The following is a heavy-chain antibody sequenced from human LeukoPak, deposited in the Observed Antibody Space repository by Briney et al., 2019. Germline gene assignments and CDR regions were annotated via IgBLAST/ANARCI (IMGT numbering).Heavy chain of an antibody. CDR1: GDSITGYY. J-gene: IGHJ4*02. Sequence: SETLSLTCTVSGDSITGYYWGWIRQPPGKGLEWIGNIYYTGNTYYNPSLKSRVTILVDTSKNQFSLKMTSVTAADTAVYYCARDQYYDVSTYYEIDYWGQGTLVTVSS. CDR3: ARDQYYDVSTYYEIDY. V-gene: IGHV4-39*07. D-gene: IGHD3-22*01. CDR2: IYYTGNT.